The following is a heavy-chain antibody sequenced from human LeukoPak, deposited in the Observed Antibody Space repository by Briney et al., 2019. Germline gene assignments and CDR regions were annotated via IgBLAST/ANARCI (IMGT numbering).Heavy chain of an antibody. J-gene: IGHJ4*02. CDR2: ISYDGSNK. V-gene: IGHV3-30*18. Sequence: PGGSLRLSCAASGFTFSSYGMHWVRQAPGKRLEWVAVISYDGSNKYYADSVKGRFTISRDNSKNTLYLQMNSLRAEDTAVYYCAKDLMITFGGVIVPLDYWGQGTLVTVSS. CDR1: GFTFSSYG. D-gene: IGHD3-16*02. CDR3: AKDLMITFGGVIVPLDY.